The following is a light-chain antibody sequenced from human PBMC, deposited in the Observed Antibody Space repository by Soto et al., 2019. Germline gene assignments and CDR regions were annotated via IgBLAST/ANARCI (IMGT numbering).Light chain of an antibody. V-gene: IGKV1-5*03. CDR1: QSISTW. CDR3: QQYNSYPLT. CDR2: KAS. J-gene: IGKJ4*01. Sequence: DIQMTQSPSNLSASVGDRVIITCRASQSISTWLAWYQQKPGKAPKLLIYKASTLQSGVPSRFSGSGSGTEFTLTISSLQPEDFATYYCQQYNSYPLTFGGGTKVEIE.